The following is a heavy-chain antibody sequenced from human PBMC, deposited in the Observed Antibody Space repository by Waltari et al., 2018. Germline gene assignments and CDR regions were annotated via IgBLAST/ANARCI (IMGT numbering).Heavy chain of an antibody. Sequence: EVQLVASGGGLVKPGGSLSLSGAATGFSFSTSWMGWVRQAPGKGLEWVASIKQGGSEKFYVDSVKGRFTISRDNAKNSLYLQMDSLRAEDTAVYYYTRGSGGAFDIWGQGTMVTVSS. V-gene: IGHV3-7*01. D-gene: IGHD6-25*01. CDR3: TRGSGGAFDI. CDR1: GFSFSTSW. J-gene: IGHJ3*02. CDR2: IKQGGSEK.